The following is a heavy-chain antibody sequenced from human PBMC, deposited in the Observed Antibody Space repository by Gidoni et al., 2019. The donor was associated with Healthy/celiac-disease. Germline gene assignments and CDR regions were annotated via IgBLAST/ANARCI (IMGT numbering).Heavy chain of an antibody. CDR2: ISGSGGST. V-gene: IGHV3-23*01. Sequence: EVQLLESGGGLVQPGGSLRLSCAASGFTFSSYAMRWVRQAPGKGLGWVSAISGSGGSTYYAASVKGRFTISRDNSKNTLYLQMNSLRAEDTAVYYCAKGLGFCSSTSCYAWSGNWFDPWGQGTLVTVSS. CDR1: GFTFSSYA. CDR3: AKGLGFCSSTSCYAWSGNWFDP. J-gene: IGHJ5*02. D-gene: IGHD2-2*01.